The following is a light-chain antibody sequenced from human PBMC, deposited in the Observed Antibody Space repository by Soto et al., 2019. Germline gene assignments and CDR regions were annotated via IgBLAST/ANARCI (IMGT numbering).Light chain of an antibody. CDR3: QQSYSTLIT. CDR1: QGINNF. V-gene: IGKV1-27*01. J-gene: IGKJ5*01. CDR2: GAS. Sequence: IQLTQSPSSLSASVGDRVTITCLASQGINNFLAWYQQRPGKVPKLLIYGASTLQSGVPSRFSGSGSGTEFTLTISSLQPEDFATYYCQQSYSTLITFGQGTRLEI.